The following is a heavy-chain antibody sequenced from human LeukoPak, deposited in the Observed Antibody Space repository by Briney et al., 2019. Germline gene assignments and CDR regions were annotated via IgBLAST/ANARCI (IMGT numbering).Heavy chain of an antibody. D-gene: IGHD6-19*01. CDR1: GYTFTSYD. V-gene: IGHV1-8*01. Sequence: GASVKVSCKASGYTFTSYDINWVRQATGQGLEWMGWMNPNSGNTGYAQKFQGRVTMTRNTSISTAYMELSSLRSDDTAVYYCARGVPKWLARGVHWFDPWGQGTLVTVSS. CDR2: MNPNSGNT. CDR3: ARGVPKWLARGVHWFDP. J-gene: IGHJ5*02.